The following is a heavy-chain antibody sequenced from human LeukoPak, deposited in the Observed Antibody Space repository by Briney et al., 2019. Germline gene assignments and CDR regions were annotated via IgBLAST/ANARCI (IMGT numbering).Heavy chain of an antibody. CDR1: GGSVSSGSYY. J-gene: IGHJ5*02. CDR2: IYYSGST. V-gene: IGHV4-61*01. Sequence: PSETLSLTCTVSGGSVSSGSYYWSWIRQPPGKGLEWIGYIYYSGSTNYNPSLKSRVTISVDTSKNQFSLKLSSVTAADTAVYYCAREVGATHGWFVPWGQGTLVTVSS. D-gene: IGHD1-26*01. CDR3: AREVGATHGWFVP.